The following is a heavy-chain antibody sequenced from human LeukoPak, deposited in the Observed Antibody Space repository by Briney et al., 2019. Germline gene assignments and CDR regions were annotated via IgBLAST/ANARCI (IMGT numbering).Heavy chain of an antibody. D-gene: IGHD1-7*01. CDR2: INHSGST. CDR3: ARGKVWNYYYYYYYMDV. J-gene: IGHJ6*03. CDR1: GGSFSGYY. V-gene: IGHV4-34*01. Sequence: SETLSLTCAVYGGSFSGYYWSWIRQPPGKGLEWIGEINHSGSTNYNPSLKSRVTISVDTSKNQFSLKLSSVTAADTAVYYCARGKVWNYYYYYYYMDVWGKGTTVTVSS.